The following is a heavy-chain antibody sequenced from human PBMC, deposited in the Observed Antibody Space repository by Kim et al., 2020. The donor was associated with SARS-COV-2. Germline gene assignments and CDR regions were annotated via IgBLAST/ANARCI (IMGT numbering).Heavy chain of an antibody. CDR2: INNGGNP. CDR1: GFTFSSRA. D-gene: IGHD6-19*01. Sequence: GGSLRLSCVASGFTFSSRAMSWARQTPEKGLEWVASINNGGNPYYADSVQGRFTVSRDITKATLYLQMNSLRAEDSALYYCAKDHPSSGWPAFDSWGQGT. J-gene: IGHJ4*02. CDR3: AKDHPSSGWPAFDS. V-gene: IGHV3-23*01.